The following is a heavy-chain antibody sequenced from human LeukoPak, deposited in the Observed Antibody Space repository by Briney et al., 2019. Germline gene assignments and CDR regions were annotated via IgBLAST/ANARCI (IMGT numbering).Heavy chain of an antibody. J-gene: IGHJ4*02. D-gene: IGHD3-10*01. Sequence: PGESLKISCKGSGYSFTSNWIGWVRQMPGKGLEWMGIIYPSDSDTRYSPSFQGQVPISADKSISTVYLQWSSLMASDTAMYYCARQPSYGSGKHFDYWGQGTLVTVSS. CDR2: IYPSDSDT. CDR1: GYSFTSNW. CDR3: ARQPSYGSGKHFDY. V-gene: IGHV5-51*01.